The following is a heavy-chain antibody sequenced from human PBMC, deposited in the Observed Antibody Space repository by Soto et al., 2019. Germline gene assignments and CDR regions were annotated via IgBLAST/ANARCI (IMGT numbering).Heavy chain of an antibody. J-gene: IGHJ4*02. CDR2: ISWNSGNL. CDR3: AKGASATVFAFNDY. CDR1: GFTFEYYA. Sequence: EVQLVESGGGLVQPGRSLRLSCAASGFTFEYYAMHWVRPGPGKGLEWVSSISWNSGNLGYADSVKGRFTISRDNATQSLYLQMNSLRGEDTALYYCAKGASATVFAFNDYWGQGTLVNGSS. V-gene: IGHV3-9*01. D-gene: IGHD4-17*01.